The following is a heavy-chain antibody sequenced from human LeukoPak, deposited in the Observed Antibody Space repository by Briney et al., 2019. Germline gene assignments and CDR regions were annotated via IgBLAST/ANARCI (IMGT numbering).Heavy chain of an antibody. V-gene: IGHV3-23*01. CDR3: TKGSSGSRPYYFDY. D-gene: IGHD3-22*01. Sequence: GGSLRLSCAASGFTFTSCAMSWVRQAPGKGLDWVSAISDSGGSTYYADSVKGRFTISRDNSKNTLYLQMDSLTAEDTAVYYCTKGSSGSRPYYFDYWGQGTLVTVSS. CDR1: GFTFTSCA. J-gene: IGHJ4*02. CDR2: ISDSGGST.